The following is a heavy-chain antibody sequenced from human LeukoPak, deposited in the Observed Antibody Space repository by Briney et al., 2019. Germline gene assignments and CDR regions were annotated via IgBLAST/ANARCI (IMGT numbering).Heavy chain of an antibody. CDR1: SGSIFSSNW. V-gene: IGHV3-48*01. J-gene: IGHJ4*02. Sequence: ETLSLTCAVSSGSIFSSNWWSWVRQPPGKGLEWISYINAHRTTYYADSVEGRFTISRDNAENSAYLQLNSLRVEDTAMYYCARSVEGSFDYWGQGTLVTVSS. CDR3: ARSVEGSFDY. CDR2: INAHRTT. D-gene: IGHD6-19*01.